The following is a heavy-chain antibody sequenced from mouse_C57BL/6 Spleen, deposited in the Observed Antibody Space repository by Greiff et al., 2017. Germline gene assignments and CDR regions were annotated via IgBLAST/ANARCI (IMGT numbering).Heavy chain of an antibody. CDR2: IYPSDSET. CDR3: AREGYQAWFAY. V-gene: IGHV1-61*01. Sequence: QVQLQQPGAELVRPGSSVKLSCKASGYTFTSYWMDWVKQRPGQGLEWIGYIYPSDSETNYNQKFKDKATLTVDKSSSTAYMQLSSLTSEDSAVXYGAREGYQAWFAYWGQGTLVTVAA. CDR1: GYTFTSYW. J-gene: IGHJ3*01. D-gene: IGHD3-2*02.